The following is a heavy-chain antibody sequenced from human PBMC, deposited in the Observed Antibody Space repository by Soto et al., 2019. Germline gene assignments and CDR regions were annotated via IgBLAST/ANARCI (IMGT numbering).Heavy chain of an antibody. Sequence: PSETLSLTCAVSGASISNTDWWSWVRQPPGKGLEWIGEIYHSGTTNCDPSLKSRVTISLDKSKSQFSLKLTSVTAADTAVYYCAIPRAGDFDYWGRGTLVTVSS. CDR1: GASISNTDW. CDR3: AIPRAGDFDY. J-gene: IGHJ4*02. V-gene: IGHV4-4*02. CDR2: IYHSGTT. D-gene: IGHD6-13*01.